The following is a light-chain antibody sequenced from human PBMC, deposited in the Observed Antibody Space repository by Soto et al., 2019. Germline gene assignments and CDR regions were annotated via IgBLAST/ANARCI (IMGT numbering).Light chain of an antibody. CDR2: DAS. CDR3: QPRSTWPPIT. Sequence: EIVLTQSPATLSLSPGERATLSCRASQTVSRFLAWYQQKPGQAPRLLFYDASNRATGIPARFSGSGSGTDFTLTTTRLEPEDFAVYVCQPRSTWPPITFGQGTRLEIK. CDR1: QTVSRF. V-gene: IGKV3-11*01. J-gene: IGKJ5*01.